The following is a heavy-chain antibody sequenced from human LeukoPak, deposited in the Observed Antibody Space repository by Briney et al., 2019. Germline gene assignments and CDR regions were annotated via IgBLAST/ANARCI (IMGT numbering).Heavy chain of an antibody. D-gene: IGHD3-16*01. CDR2: IYTSGKT. CDR1: SGSINSYY. CDR3: ARHGYTASHYFLDF. V-gene: IGHV4-4*07. Sequence: SETLSLTCTVSSGSINSYYWGWVRQPAGRGLEWIGRIYTSGKTEYNPSLKSRLTMSVDTSKWQFSLNLRSVTAADTAIYYCARHGYTASHYFLDFWSQGTLVTVSS. J-gene: IGHJ4*02.